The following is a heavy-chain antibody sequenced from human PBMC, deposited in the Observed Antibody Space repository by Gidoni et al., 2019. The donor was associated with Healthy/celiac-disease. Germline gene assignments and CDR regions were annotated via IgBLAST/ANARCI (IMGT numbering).Heavy chain of an antibody. J-gene: IGHJ6*02. D-gene: IGHD3-10*01. CDR1: GFTVSRNY. CDR3: AGNSGSSPYYYYYYGMDV. Sequence: EVQLVESGGGLVQPGGSLRLSCAASGFTVSRNYMSWVRQAPGKGLEWVSVIYSGGSTYYADSVKGRFTISRDNSKNTLYLQMNSLRAEDTAVYYCAGNSGSSPYYYYYYGMDVWGQGTTVTVSS. CDR2: IYSGGST. V-gene: IGHV3-66*02.